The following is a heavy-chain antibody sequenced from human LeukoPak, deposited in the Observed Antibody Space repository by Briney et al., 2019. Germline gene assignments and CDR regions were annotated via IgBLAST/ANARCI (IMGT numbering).Heavy chain of an antibody. CDR2: IYYRGST. CDR3: ARDRGWPDDAFNI. J-gene: IGHJ3*02. D-gene: IGHD6-19*01. CDR1: GGSISSYY. V-gene: IGHV4-59*01. Sequence: SETLSLTCTVSGGSISSYYWSWIRQPPGKGLEWIGYIYYRGSTNYNPSLKSRVTISVDTSKNQFSLTLTSVTAADTAVYYCARDRGWPDDAFNIWGQGTMVTVSS.